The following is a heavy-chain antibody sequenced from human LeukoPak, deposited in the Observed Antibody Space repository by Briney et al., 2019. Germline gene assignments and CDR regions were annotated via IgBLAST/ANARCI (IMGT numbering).Heavy chain of an antibody. CDR3: ARDPPYGDRALDV. CDR1: GFTVNSNY. D-gene: IGHD4-17*01. CDR2: IYSGGST. V-gene: IGHV3-53*01. Sequence: PGGSLRLSCAASGFTVNSNYMSWVRQAPGKELEWVSVIYSGGSTYYADSVKGRFTISRDNSKNTLYLQMNSLRAEDTAVYYCARDPPYGDRALDVWGKGTTVTVSS. J-gene: IGHJ6*04.